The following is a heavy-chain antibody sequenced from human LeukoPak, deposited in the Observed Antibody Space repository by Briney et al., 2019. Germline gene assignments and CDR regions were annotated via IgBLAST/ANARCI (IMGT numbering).Heavy chain of an antibody. V-gene: IGHV1-8*01. J-gene: IGHJ6*03. Sequence: ASVKVSCKASGYTFTSYDINWLRQATGQGLEWMGWMNPNSGNTGYAQKFQGRVTMTRNTSISTAYMELSSLRSEDTAVYYCARQMLDYSNYVDYYYMDVWGKGTTVTVSS. D-gene: IGHD4-11*01. CDR1: GYTFTSYD. CDR2: MNPNSGNT. CDR3: ARQMLDYSNYVDYYYMDV.